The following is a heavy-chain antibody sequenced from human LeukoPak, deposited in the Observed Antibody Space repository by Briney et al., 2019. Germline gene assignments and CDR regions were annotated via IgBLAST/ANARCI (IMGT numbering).Heavy chain of an antibody. CDR2: IHYSGST. CDR1: GASISSYY. Sequence: SETLSLTCTVSGASISSYYWSWIRQPPGKGLEWVGYIHYSGSTDYNPSLKSRVTISVDTSKNQFSLKLSSVTAADTAVYYCTRHLDYYGSGSYEYWGQGTLVTVSS. J-gene: IGHJ4*02. V-gene: IGHV4-59*08. D-gene: IGHD3-10*01. CDR3: TRHLDYYGSGSYEY.